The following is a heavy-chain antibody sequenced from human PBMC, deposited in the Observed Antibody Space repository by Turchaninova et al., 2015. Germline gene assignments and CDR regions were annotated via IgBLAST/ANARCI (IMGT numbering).Heavy chain of an antibody. Sequence: QVQLQESGPGLVKTSETLSLTCTVSGASVDSYSWNWVRQPPGKGLEWFSYISYGGATKYNPSLKSRHTMLLDTPKHQFSLKMKAVTAADTAVYYCAMETSPGGWHSVDCWGQGTLITVSS. V-gene: IGHV4-59*02. CDR2: ISYGGAT. CDR3: AMETSPGGWHSVDC. D-gene: IGHD6-19*01. J-gene: IGHJ4*02. CDR1: GASVDSYS.